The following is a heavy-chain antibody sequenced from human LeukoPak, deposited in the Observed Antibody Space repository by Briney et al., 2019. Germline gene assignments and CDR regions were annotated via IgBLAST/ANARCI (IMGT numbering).Heavy chain of an antibody. CDR1: GYTFTSYG. CDR2: ISAYNGNT. J-gene: IGHJ4*02. Sequence: ASVKVSCKASGYTFTSYGISWVRQAPGQGLEWMGWISAYNGNTNYAQKLQGRVTMTTDTSTSTAYMELSRLRSDDTAVYYCASYDILTGYYLGFDYWGQGTLVTVSS. D-gene: IGHD3-9*01. V-gene: IGHV1-18*01. CDR3: ASYDILTGYYLGFDY.